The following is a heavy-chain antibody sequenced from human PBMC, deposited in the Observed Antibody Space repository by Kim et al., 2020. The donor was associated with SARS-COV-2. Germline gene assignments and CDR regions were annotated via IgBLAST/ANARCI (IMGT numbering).Heavy chain of an antibody. V-gene: IGHV4-39*01. CDR2: IYYSGST. Sequence: SETLSLTCTVSGGSISSSSYYWGWIRQPPGKGLEWIGSIYYSGSTYYNPSLKSRVTISVDTSKNQFSLKLSSVTAADTAVYYCARTTMVRGVITQYFDYWGQGTLVTVSS. CDR3: ARTTMVRGVITQYFDY. D-gene: IGHD3-10*01. J-gene: IGHJ4*02. CDR1: GGSISSSSYY.